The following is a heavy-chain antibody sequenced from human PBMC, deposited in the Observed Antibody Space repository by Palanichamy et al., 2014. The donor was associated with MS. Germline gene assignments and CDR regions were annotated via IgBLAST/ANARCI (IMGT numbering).Heavy chain of an antibody. CDR3: ARADGNYNFDY. V-gene: IGHV4-59*01. CDR1: VAPSVLTT. D-gene: IGHD1-7*01. J-gene: IGHJ4*02. CDR2: SITVGAP. Sequence: QVQLQESGPGLVKTSETRPSPALSLVAPSVLTTGAGSGSPQGRDWSGLGISITVGAPTTAPPPTSRVTISVDTSKNQFSLNLNSVTAADTAVYYCARADGNYNFDYWGQGTLVTVSS.